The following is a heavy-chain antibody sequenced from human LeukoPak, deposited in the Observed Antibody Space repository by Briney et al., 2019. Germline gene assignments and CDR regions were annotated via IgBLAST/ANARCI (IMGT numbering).Heavy chain of an antibody. V-gene: IGHV1-46*01. CDR2: INPSGGST. CDR3: ARVSERSITIFGVVLIDY. Sequence: ASVKVSCKASGYTFTSYYMHWVRQAPGQGLEWMGIINPSGGSTSYAQKFQGRVTMTRDTSTSTVYMELRSLRSDDTAVYHCARVSERSITIFGVVLIDYWGQGTLVTVSS. J-gene: IGHJ4*02. CDR1: GYTFTSYY. D-gene: IGHD3-3*01.